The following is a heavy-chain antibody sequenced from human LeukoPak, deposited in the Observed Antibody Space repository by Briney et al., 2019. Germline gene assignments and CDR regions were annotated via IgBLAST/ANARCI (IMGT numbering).Heavy chain of an antibody. J-gene: IGHJ6*03. Sequence: KPGGSLRLSCAASGFTFSSYSMNWVRQAPGKGLEWVSSISSSSSYIYYADSVKGRFTISRDNSKNTLYLQMNSLRAEDTAVYYCAKGSKEVLFTRDHYMDVWGKGTTVTISS. CDR1: GFTFSSYS. CDR3: AKGSKEVLFTRDHYMDV. CDR2: ISSSSSYI. D-gene: IGHD3-3*01. V-gene: IGHV3-21*01.